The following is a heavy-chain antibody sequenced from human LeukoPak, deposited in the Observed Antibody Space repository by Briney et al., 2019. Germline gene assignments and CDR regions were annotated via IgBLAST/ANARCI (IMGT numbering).Heavy chain of an antibody. CDR2: ISAYNGNT. CDR1: GYTFTGYY. J-gene: IGHJ3*02. Sequence: ASVKVSCKASGYTFTGYYMHWVRQAPGQGLEWMGWISAYNGNTNYAQKLQGRVTMTTDTSTSTAYMELRSLRSDDTAVYYCARGDLGGEFDAFDIWGQGTMVTVSS. D-gene: IGHD3-10*01. CDR3: ARGDLGGEFDAFDI. V-gene: IGHV1-18*04.